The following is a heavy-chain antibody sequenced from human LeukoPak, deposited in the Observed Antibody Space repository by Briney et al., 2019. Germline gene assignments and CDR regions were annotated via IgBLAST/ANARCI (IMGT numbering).Heavy chain of an antibody. D-gene: IGHD3-22*01. CDR3: ARGAYYDSSGYYGDHNWFDP. J-gene: IGHJ5*02. CDR1: GYTFTSYY. V-gene: IGHV1-46*01. CDR2: INPSGGST. Sequence: GASVKVSCKASGYTFTSYYMHWVRQAPGQGLEWMGIINPSGGSTSYAQKFQGRVTMTRDMSTSTVYMELSSLRSEDTAVYYCARGAYYDSSGYYGDHNWFDPWGQGTLVTVSS.